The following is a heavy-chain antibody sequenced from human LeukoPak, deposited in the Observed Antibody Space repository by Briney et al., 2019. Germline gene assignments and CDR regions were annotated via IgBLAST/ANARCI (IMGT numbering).Heavy chain of an antibody. V-gene: IGHV1-8*03. J-gene: IGHJ6*03. Sequence: ASVKVSCKASGYTFTSYDINWVRQATGQGLEWLGWMNPNSGNTGYAQKFQGRVTITRNTSISTAYMELSSLRSEDTAVYYCARGGDSSSLVDYYYYYMDVWGKGTTVTVSS. D-gene: IGHD6-6*01. CDR3: ARGGDSSSLVDYYYYYMDV. CDR2: MNPNSGNT. CDR1: GYTFTSYD.